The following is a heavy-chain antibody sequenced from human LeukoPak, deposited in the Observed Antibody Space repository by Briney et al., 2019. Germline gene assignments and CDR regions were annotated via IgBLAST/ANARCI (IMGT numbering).Heavy chain of an antibody. CDR3: VRVKQQLVSWFDP. V-gene: IGHV4-39*01. CDR1: GGSISSSSYY. Sequence: SETLSLTCTVSGGSISSSSYYWGWIRQPPGKGLEWIGSIYYSGSTYYNPSLKSRVTISVDTSKNQFSLKLSSVTAADTVVYYCVRVKQQLVSWFDPWGQGTLVTVSS. CDR2: IYYSGST. D-gene: IGHD6-13*01. J-gene: IGHJ5*02.